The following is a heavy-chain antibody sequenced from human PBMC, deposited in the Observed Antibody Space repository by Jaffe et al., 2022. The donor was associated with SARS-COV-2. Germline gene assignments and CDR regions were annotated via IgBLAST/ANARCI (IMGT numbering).Heavy chain of an antibody. J-gene: IGHJ5*02. CDR2: MNPNSGNT. CDR1: GYTFTSYD. D-gene: IGHD6-19*01. Sequence: QVQLVQSGAEVKKPGASVKVSCKASGYTFTSYDINWVRQATGQGLEWMGWMNPNSGNTGYAQKFQGRVTMTRNTSISTAYMELSSLRSEDTAVYYCARAEGRGGWYDWYWFDPWGQGTLVTVSS. CDR3: ARAEGRGGWYDWYWFDP. V-gene: IGHV1-8*01.